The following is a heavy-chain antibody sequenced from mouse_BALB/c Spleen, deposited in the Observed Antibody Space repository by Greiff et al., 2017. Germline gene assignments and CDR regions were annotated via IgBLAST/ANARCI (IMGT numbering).Heavy chain of an antibody. CDR1: GFSLTGYG. D-gene: IGHD2-14*01. CDR2: IWGDGST. Sequence: VKLVESGPGLVAPSQSLSITCTVSGFSLTGYGVNWVRQPPGKGLEWLGMIWGDGSTDYNSALKSRLSISKDNSKSQVFLKMNSLQTDDTARYYCARERDYRYDEYAMDYWGQGTSVTVSS. J-gene: IGHJ4*01. CDR3: ARERDYRYDEYAMDY. V-gene: IGHV2-6-7*01.